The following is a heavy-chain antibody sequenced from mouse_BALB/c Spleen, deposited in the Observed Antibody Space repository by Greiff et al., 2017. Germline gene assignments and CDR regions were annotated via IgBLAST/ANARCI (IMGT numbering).Heavy chain of an antibody. CDR2: IWAGGST. D-gene: IGHD2-4*01. J-gene: IGHJ3*01. Sequence: VKVVESGPGLVAPSQSLSITCTVSGFSLTSYGVHWVRQPPGKGLEWLGVIWAGGSTNYNSALMSRLSISKDNSKSQVFLKMNSLQTDDTAMYYCAISTMITTAWFAYWGQGTLVTVSA. CDR3: AISTMITTAWFAY. V-gene: IGHV2-9*02. CDR1: GFSLTSYG.